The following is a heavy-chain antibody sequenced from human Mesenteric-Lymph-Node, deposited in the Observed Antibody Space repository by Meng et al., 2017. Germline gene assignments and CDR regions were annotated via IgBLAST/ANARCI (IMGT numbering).Heavy chain of an antibody. CDR2: IYYSGST. V-gene: IGHV4-59*01. Sequence: SETLSLTCTVPGGSISGCYWSWIRQPPGKGLEWIGYIYYSGSTNYNPSLKSRVTISVDTSKNQFSLKLSSVTAADTAVYYCARAHYDFYLPDVWGQGTTVTVSS. CDR1: GGSISGCY. D-gene: IGHD3-3*01. J-gene: IGHJ6*02. CDR3: ARAHYDFYLPDV.